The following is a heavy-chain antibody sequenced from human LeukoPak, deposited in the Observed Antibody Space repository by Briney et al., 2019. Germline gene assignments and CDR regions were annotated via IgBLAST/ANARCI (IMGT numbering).Heavy chain of an antibody. V-gene: IGHV3-48*02. CDR3: KGSSWYNYYYMDV. CDR1: GFTFGNYA. Sequence: GGSLRLSCAASGFTFGNYAMNWVRQAPGKGLEWVSYISSSSSTIYYADSMKGRFTISRDNAKNSLYLQMNSLRDEDTAVYYCKGSSWYNYYYMDVWGKGTTVTVSS. J-gene: IGHJ6*03. CDR2: ISSSSSTI. D-gene: IGHD6-13*01.